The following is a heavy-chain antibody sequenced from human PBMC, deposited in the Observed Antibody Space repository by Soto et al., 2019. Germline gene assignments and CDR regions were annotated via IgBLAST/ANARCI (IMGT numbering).Heavy chain of an antibody. V-gene: IGHV3-30*18. D-gene: IGHD6-19*01. Sequence: QVKLVQSGGGEVQPGRSLRLSCAASGFTSSTYGMHWVRQAPGKGLEWVALISYDGTNKYYGDSVKGRFTISRDNSKNTVYLQMNSLRAEDTAVYYCAKQFGTGWYYFDHWGQGTLVTVSS. CDR1: GFTSSTYG. CDR2: ISYDGTNK. J-gene: IGHJ4*02. CDR3: AKQFGTGWYYFDH.